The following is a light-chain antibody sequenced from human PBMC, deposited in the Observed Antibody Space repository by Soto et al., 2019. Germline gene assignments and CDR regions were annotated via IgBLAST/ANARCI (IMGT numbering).Light chain of an antibody. CDR3: QQYYSYSGT. CDR2: KAS. J-gene: IGKJ1*01. V-gene: IGKV1-5*03. CDR1: QTISSW. Sequence: DIQMTQSPSTLSGSVGDRVTISCWASQTISSWLAWYQQKPGKAPKLLIYKASTLKSGVPSRFSGSGSGTDFTLTISCLQSEDFATYYCQQYYSYSGTFGQGTKVDI.